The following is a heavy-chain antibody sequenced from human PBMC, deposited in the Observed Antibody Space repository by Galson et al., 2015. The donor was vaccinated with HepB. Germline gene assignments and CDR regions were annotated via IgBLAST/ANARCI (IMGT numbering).Heavy chain of an antibody. V-gene: IGHV3-21*01. CDR3: ARDAGVGATYPDY. CDR1: GFTFSSYS. CDR2: ISSSSSYI. D-gene: IGHD1-26*01. J-gene: IGHJ4*02. Sequence: SLRLSCAASGFTFSSYSMNWVRQAPGKGLEWVSSISSSSSYIYYADSVKGRFTISRDNAKNSLYLQMNSLRAEDTAVYYCARDAGVGATYPDYWGQGTLVTVSS.